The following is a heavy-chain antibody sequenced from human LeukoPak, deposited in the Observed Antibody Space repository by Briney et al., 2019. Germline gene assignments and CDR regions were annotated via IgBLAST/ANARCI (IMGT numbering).Heavy chain of an antibody. CDR2: ISGSGDST. CDR1: GFTFTTYA. Sequence: QPGGSLRLSCAASGFTFTTYAMSWVRQAPGKGLEWVSVISGSGDSTYYADSVKGRFTISRDISQNTLYLQMKSLRVGDTAVYYCAKDKTYDDFWSGHDAFDIWGQGTMVTVSS. D-gene: IGHD3-3*01. V-gene: IGHV3-23*01. J-gene: IGHJ3*02. CDR3: AKDKTYDDFWSGHDAFDI.